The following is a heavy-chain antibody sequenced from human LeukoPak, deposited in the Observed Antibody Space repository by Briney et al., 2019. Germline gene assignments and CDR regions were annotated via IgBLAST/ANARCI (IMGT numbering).Heavy chain of an antibody. V-gene: IGHV3-23*01. Sequence: GGSLRLSCVVSGFNFSNYWMNWVRQAPGKGLEWVSAISGSGGSTYYADSVKGRFTISRDNSKNTLYLQMNSLRAEDTAVYYCAKVLEPHYYDSSGYYYFDYWGQGTLVTVSS. CDR2: ISGSGGST. CDR1: GFNFSNYW. J-gene: IGHJ4*02. CDR3: AKVLEPHYYDSSGYYYFDY. D-gene: IGHD3-22*01.